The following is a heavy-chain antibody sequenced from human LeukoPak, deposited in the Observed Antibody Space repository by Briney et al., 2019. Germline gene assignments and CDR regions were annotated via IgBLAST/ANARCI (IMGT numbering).Heavy chain of an antibody. D-gene: IGHD5-18*01. V-gene: IGHV3-23*01. CDR3: ARHDSFIPY. CDR2: ISDNEGTT. Sequence: GGSLRLSCAASGFTFNYYAMSWVRQAPGKGLEWVSGISDNEGTTYYADSVKGRFTISRDNTKNTVCLQMNNLRADDTAVYFCARHDSFIPYWGQGTLVTVSS. CDR1: GFTFNYYA. J-gene: IGHJ4*02.